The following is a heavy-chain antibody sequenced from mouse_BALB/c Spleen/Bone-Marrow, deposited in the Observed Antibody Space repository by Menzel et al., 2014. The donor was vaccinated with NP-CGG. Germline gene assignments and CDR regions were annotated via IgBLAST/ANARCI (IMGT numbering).Heavy chain of an antibody. D-gene: IGHD1-1*01. CDR2: IHYSGNT. V-gene: IGHV3-1*02. Sequence: EVQLVESGPDLVKPSQSVSLTCTVTAYSITSGYGWHWIRQFPENRLEWMGYIHYSGNTDYNPSLKSRISITRDTSKNQFFLQLNSLTTEDTATYYCTRETAIVADFDYWGQGTTLTVSS. J-gene: IGHJ2*01. CDR1: AYSITSGYG. CDR3: TRETAIVADFDY.